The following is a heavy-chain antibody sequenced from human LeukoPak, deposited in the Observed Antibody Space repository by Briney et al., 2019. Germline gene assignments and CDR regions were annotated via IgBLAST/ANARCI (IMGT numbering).Heavy chain of an antibody. CDR1: GGSISGSSYY. D-gene: IGHD5-18*01. Sequence: KPSETLSLTCTVSGGSISGSSYYWGWIRQPPGKGLEWIGTIYYRGNTYYNPSLKSRVSISVDTSKNQFSLKVSSVTAADTAVYYCATVRGQLWSLDYWGQGTLVTVSS. CDR3: ATVRGQLWSLDY. V-gene: IGHV4-39*07. J-gene: IGHJ4*02. CDR2: IYYRGNT.